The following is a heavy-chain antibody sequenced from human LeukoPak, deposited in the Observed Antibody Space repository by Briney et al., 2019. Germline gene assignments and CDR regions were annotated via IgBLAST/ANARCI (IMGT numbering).Heavy chain of an antibody. CDR3: ATRTVPTAIHSAFDI. D-gene: IGHD2-21*02. V-gene: IGHV1-24*01. CDR2: FDPEDGET. CDR1: GYTLSVLP. Sequence: ASVKVSCKAAGYTLSVLPIHGVLRAPGEGLECMGGFDPEDGETIFAQKFQGRVKMTKDTSTDTAYMELSSLKSEDTAVYFCATRTVPTAIHSAFDIWGQGTLVTVSS. J-gene: IGHJ3*02.